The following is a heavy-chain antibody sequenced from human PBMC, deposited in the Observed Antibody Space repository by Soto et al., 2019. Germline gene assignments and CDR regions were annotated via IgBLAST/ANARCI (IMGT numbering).Heavy chain of an antibody. J-gene: IGHJ4*02. CDR3: ARSRNSGYDPVPDY. CDR2: IWYDGSNK. Sequence: GGSLRLSCAASGFTFSSYGMHWVRQAPGKGLEWVAVIWYDGSNKYYADSVKGRFTISRDNSKNTLYLQMNSLRAEDTAVYYCARSRNSGYDPVPDYWGQGTLVTVSS. CDR1: GFTFSSYG. V-gene: IGHV3-33*01. D-gene: IGHD5-12*01.